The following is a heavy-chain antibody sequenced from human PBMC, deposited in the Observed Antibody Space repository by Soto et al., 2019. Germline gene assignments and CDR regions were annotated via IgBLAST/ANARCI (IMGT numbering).Heavy chain of an antibody. CDR3: AKDPGALAVAGPTDDY. V-gene: IGHV3-23*01. CDR2: ISGSGGRT. J-gene: IGHJ4*02. Sequence: GGSLRLSCAASGFTFSSYAMSWVRQAPGKGLEWVSAISGSGGRTYYADSVKGRFTISRDNSKNTLYLQMNSLRAEDTAVYYCAKDPGALAVAGPTDDYWGQGTLVTVSS. CDR1: GFTFSSYA. D-gene: IGHD6-19*01.